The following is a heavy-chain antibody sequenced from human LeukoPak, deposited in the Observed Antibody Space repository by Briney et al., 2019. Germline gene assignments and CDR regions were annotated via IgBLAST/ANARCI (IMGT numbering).Heavy chain of an antibody. D-gene: IGHD3-22*01. CDR3: ARSHYYDSSGYYYFDY. CDR2: IYYSGST. J-gene: IGHJ4*02. Sequence: SETLSLTCAVSGGSISSYYWSWIRQPPGKGLEWIGYIYYSGSTNYNPSLKSRVTISVDTSKNQFSLKLSSVTAADTAVYYCARSHYYDSSGYYYFDYWGQGTLVTVSS. V-gene: IGHV4-59*01. CDR1: GGSISSYY.